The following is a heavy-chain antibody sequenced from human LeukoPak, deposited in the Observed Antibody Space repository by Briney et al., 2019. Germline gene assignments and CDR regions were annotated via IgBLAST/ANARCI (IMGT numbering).Heavy chain of an antibody. CDR2: INHSGST. Sequence: PSETLSLTCAVYGGSFSGYYWSWIRQPPGKGLEWIGEINHSGSTNYSPSLKSRVTISVDTSKNQFSLKLSSVTAADTAVYYCAKGPTVTHFDYWGQGTLVTVSS. V-gene: IGHV4-34*01. D-gene: IGHD4-17*01. J-gene: IGHJ4*02. CDR1: GGSFSGYY. CDR3: AKGPTVTHFDY.